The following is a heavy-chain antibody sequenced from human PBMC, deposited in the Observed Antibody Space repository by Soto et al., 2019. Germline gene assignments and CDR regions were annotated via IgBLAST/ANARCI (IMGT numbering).Heavy chain of an antibody. CDR3: SRDVVVGAKALNY. CDR1: GFTFSNYW. D-gene: IGHD2-15*01. Sequence: SLRLSCAASGFTFSNYWMTWVRQAPGKGLEWVANIKEDGSEKHYVDSVKGRFTISRDNAKNSLYLQMNSLRVEDTAVYFCSRDVVVGAKALNYWGQGALVTVSS. V-gene: IGHV3-7*01. J-gene: IGHJ4*02. CDR2: IKEDGSEK.